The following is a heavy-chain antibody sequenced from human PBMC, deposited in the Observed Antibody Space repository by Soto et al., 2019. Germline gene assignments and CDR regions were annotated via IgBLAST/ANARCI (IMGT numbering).Heavy chain of an antibody. Sequence: QVQLQESGPGLVKPSGTLSLTCAVSGGSISSSNWWSWVRQPPGKGLEWIGEIFHSGGTNYNPFLKSRVPISLDKSKNQFSLRLSSVNAADTAVYYCDEGVLLGYFQHWGQGTLVTVSS. V-gene: IGHV4-4*02. CDR2: IFHSGGT. J-gene: IGHJ1*01. D-gene: IGHD2-8*02. CDR3: DEGVLLGYFQH. CDR1: GGSISSSNW.